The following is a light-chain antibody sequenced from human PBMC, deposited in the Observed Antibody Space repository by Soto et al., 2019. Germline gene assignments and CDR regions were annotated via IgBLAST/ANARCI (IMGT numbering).Light chain of an antibody. J-gene: IGKJ1*01. V-gene: IGKV3-15*01. CDR2: GAS. Sequence: EIVMTQSPATLSVSPGERVTLSCRASQNVNNNLAWYQHKPGQAPSPLIYGASNRAIGVPARFSGSGSGTEFTLTISSLQSEDFAVYYCQQYNAWPQTFGHGTKVEIK. CDR1: QNVNNN. CDR3: QQYNAWPQT.